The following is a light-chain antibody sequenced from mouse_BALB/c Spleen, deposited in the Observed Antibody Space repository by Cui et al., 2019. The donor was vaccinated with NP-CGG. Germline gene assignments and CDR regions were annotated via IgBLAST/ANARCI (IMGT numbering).Light chain of an antibody. Sequence: AVVTQESAPTTSPGETVTLTCRSSTGTVTTSNYANWVQEKPDHLFTGLIGGTNNRAPGVPARFSGSLIGDKAPLTITGAQTEDEAIYFCALWYSNHWVFGGGTKLTVL. CDR3: ALWYSNHWV. CDR2: GTN. J-gene: IGLJ1*01. V-gene: IGLV1*01. CDR1: TGTVTTSNY.